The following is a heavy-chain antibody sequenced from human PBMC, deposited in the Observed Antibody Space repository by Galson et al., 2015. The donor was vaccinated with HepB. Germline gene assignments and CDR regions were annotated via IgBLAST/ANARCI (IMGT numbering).Heavy chain of an antibody. Sequence: SLRLSCAASGFTFSSYAMSWVRQAPGKGLEWVSAISGSGGSTYYADSVKGRFTISRDNSRNTLYLQMNSLRAEDTAVYYCAREGWIQLSWVPENFDYWAQGTLVTVSS. CDR2: ISGSGGST. CDR1: GFTFSSYA. D-gene: IGHD5-18*01. V-gene: IGHV3-23*01. CDR3: AREGWIQLSWVPENFDY. J-gene: IGHJ4*02.